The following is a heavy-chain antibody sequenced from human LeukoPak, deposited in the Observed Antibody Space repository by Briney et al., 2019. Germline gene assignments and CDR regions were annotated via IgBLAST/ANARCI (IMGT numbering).Heavy chain of an antibody. V-gene: IGHV3-21*01. CDR3: ARDPYSGSYHDY. J-gene: IGHJ4*02. D-gene: IGHD1-26*01. CDR2: ISSSSSYI. CDR1: GFTFSSHS. Sequence: PGGSLRLSCVASGFTFSSHSMNWVRQAPGKGLEWVSSISSSSSYIYYADSVKGRFTISRDNAKNSLYLQMNSLRAEDTAVYYCARDPYSGSYHDYWGQGTPVTVSS.